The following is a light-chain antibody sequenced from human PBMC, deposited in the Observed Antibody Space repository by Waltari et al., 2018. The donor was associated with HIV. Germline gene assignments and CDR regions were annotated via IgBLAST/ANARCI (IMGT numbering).Light chain of an antibody. J-gene: IGLJ3*02. CDR3: SAWDSDLTAWM. CDR2: RNN. Sequence: QTGLTQPPSVSRALRQTATLTCTGNSNNVGNQGAAWLQPHQGHPPKLLSYRNNNRPSGISERFSASRSGNTASLTISGLQPEDEAVYYCSAWDSDLTAWMFGGGTKLTVL. CDR1: SNNVGNQG. V-gene: IGLV10-54*04.